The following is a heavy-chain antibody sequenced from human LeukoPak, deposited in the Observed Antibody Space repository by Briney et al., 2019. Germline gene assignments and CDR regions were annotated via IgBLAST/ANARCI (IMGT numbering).Heavy chain of an antibody. Sequence: ASETLSLTCTVSGGSISGFYWSWIRQPPGRGLEWIGYMYDSGSINYNPSLKSRVTISADTSKSQFSLRLSSVTAADTAVYYCARGHYQGFDYWGQGTLVTVSS. CDR2: MYDSGSI. D-gene: IGHD2-2*01. CDR3: ARGHYQGFDY. V-gene: IGHV4-59*01. CDR1: GGSISGFY. J-gene: IGHJ4*02.